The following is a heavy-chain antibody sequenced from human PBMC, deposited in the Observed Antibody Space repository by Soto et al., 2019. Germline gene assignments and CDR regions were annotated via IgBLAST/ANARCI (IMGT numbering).Heavy chain of an antibody. V-gene: IGHV1-46*01. CDR1: GYTFTHYY. J-gene: IGHJ4*02. CDR2: INPNGGIT. D-gene: IGHD5-18*01. Sequence: QVQLVQSGAEVKKPGASVRVSCKASGYTFTHYYIHWVRQAPGQGLPWMGIINPNGGITTYAQKFRDGFSMTRDTSTSTVYLELSSLRSEDSAVYYCATSVNSAMAFDYWGQGTLVTVSS. CDR3: ATSVNSAMAFDY.